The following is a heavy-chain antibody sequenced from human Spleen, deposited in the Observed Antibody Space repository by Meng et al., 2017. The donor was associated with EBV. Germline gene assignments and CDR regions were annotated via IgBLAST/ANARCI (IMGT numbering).Heavy chain of an antibody. V-gene: IGHV1-46*01. CDR1: GGSFSSYA. D-gene: IGHD3-22*01. CDR3: ARPRRENSAYYFIFDS. Sequence: GQLVRSVAELKKPGFSGKVSCKASGGSFSSYAIGWVRQAPGQGLEWMGIITPNGGTTNYAQKFEGRVTMTTDTSTSTVYMELSSLRFEDTAVYYCARPRRENSAYYFIFDSWGQGTLVTVFS. J-gene: IGHJ4*02. CDR2: ITPNGGTT.